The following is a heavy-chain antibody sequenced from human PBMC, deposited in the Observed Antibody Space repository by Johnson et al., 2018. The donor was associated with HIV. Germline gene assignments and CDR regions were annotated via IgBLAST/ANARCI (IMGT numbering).Heavy chain of an antibody. J-gene: IGHJ3*02. CDR2: ISWNGGST. CDR3: AKESGGSGSYYIGDMGDAFDI. Sequence: VQLVESGGGVVQPGRSLRLSCAASGFTFDDYGMSWVRQAPGKGLEWVSGISWNGGSTGYADSVKGRFTISRDNAKNSLYLQMNSLRAEDTAVYFCAKESGGSGSYYIGDMGDAFDIWGQGTLVTVSS. CDR1: GFTFDDYG. V-gene: IGHV3-20*04. D-gene: IGHD3-10*01.